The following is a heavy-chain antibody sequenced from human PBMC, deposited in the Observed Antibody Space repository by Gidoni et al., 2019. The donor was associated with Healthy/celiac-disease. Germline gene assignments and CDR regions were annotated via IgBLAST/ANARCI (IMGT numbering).Heavy chain of an antibody. Sequence: QVQLVQSGAEVKKPGASVKVSCKASGYTFTSYYMHWVRQAPGQGLEWMGIINPSGGSTSYAQKFQGRVTMTRGTSTSTVYMELSSLRSEDTAVYYCASGPVGISSGWESSYYYYYMDVWGKGTTVTVSS. J-gene: IGHJ6*03. CDR1: GYTFTSYY. CDR3: ASGPVGISSGWESSYYYYYMDV. D-gene: IGHD6-19*01. CDR2: INPSGGST. V-gene: IGHV1-46*01.